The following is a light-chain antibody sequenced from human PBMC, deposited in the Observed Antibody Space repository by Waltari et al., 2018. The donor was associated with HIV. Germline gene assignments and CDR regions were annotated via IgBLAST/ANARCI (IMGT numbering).Light chain of an antibody. CDR3: AAWDDSLNGVV. CDR2: SNN. V-gene: IGLV1-44*01. CDR1: SSNIGSNT. J-gene: IGLJ2*01. Sequence: QSVLTQPPSASGTTGQRVTISCSGSSSNIGSNTVNWYQQRPGPAPKLLIYSNNQRPSGVPDRFSGSKSGTSASLAISGLQSEDEADYYCAAWDDSLNGVVFGGGTKLTVL.